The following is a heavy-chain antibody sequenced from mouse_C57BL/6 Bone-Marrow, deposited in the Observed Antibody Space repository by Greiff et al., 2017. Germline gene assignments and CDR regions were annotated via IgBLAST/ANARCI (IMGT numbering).Heavy chain of an antibody. CDR1: GYAFSSSW. J-gene: IGHJ4*01. V-gene: IGHV1-82*01. D-gene: IGHD1-1*02. CDR3: ARSLWAYAMDY. CDR2: IYPGDGDT. Sequence: QVQLQQSGPELVKPGASVKISCKASGYAFSSSWMNWVKQRPGKGLEWIGRIYPGDGDTNYNGKFKGKATLTAYKSSSTAYMQLSSRTSEDSAVYFCARSLWAYAMDYWGQGTSVTVSS.